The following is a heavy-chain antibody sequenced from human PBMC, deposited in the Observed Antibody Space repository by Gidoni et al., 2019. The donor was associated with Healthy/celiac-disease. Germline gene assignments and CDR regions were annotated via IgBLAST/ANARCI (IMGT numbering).Heavy chain of an antibody. CDR3: AREELGQWLVSQSV. CDR2: ISAYNVNT. V-gene: IGHV1-18*01. Sequence: QVQLVQSGAEVKKPGASVKVSCNASGYTFTSYGISWVRQAPGQGLEWLGWISAYNVNTNYAQKPQRRVNMTTDTSKSTVYMELGSLRSDDTGVYYCAREELGQWLVSQSVWGKGTTVTVSS. J-gene: IGHJ6*04. CDR1: GYTFTSYG. D-gene: IGHD6-19*01.